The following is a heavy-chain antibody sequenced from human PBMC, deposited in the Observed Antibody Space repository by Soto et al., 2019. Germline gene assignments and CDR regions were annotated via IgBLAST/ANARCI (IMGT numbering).Heavy chain of an antibody. Sequence: SETLSLTCAVYGGSFSAYYWSWIRQPPGKGLEWIGEINHSGGTSYNPSLKSRVTISVDTSKSQFSLKLSSVTAADTAVYYCAKMNTVTTRGAFDIWGQGTMVTVSS. CDR1: GGSFSAYY. CDR3: AKMNTVTTRGAFDI. D-gene: IGHD4-17*01. J-gene: IGHJ3*02. CDR2: INHSGGT. V-gene: IGHV4-34*01.